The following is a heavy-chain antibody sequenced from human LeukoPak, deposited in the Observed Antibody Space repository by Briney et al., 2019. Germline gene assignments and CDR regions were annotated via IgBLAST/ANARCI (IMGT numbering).Heavy chain of an antibody. Sequence: SETLSLTCAVSGGSISSGGYSWSWIRQPPGKGLEWIGYIYHSGSTYYNPSLKSRVTISVDRSKNQFSLKLSSVTAADTAVYYCAREGFMVRGVLEASFDYWGQGTLVTVSS. CDR1: GGSISSGGYS. V-gene: IGHV4-30-2*01. D-gene: IGHD3-10*01. J-gene: IGHJ4*02. CDR3: AREGFMVRGVLEASFDY. CDR2: IYHSGST.